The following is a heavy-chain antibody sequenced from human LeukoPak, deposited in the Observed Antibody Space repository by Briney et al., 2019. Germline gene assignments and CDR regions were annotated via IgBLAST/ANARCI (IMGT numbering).Heavy chain of an antibody. Sequence: GGSLRLSCAASGFTFSSYSMNWVRQAPGKGLEWVSYISSSSSTTYYADSVKGRFTISRDNSKNTLYLQMNSLRAEDTAVYYCAKDRGYYYGSGSYYDYWGQGTLVTVSS. CDR2: ISSSSSTT. D-gene: IGHD3-10*01. CDR1: GFTFSSYS. V-gene: IGHV3-48*01. J-gene: IGHJ4*02. CDR3: AKDRGYYYGSGSYYDY.